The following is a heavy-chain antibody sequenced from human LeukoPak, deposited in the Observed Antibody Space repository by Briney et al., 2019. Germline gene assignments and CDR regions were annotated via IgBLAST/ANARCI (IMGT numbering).Heavy chain of an antibody. V-gene: IGHV1-69*01. D-gene: IGHD4-17*01. J-gene: IGHJ4*02. CDR2: IIPIFVTA. CDR1: GVTFSSYA. Sequence: SSVKVSCKPSGVTFSSYAISWVRQAPGQRLEWMGGIIPIFVTANYAQKFQGRVTTTADESTSTAYMALRSLRSEDTAVYYCAARGDFGDSVRFDYWGQGTLVTVSS. CDR3: AARGDFGDSVRFDY.